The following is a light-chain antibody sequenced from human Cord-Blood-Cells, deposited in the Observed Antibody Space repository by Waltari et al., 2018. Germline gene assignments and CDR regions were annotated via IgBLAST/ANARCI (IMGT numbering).Light chain of an antibody. J-gene: IGKJ2*01. CDR2: AAS. CDR1: QGIRND. Sequence: AIQLTQSPSSMSASVGDRVTITCRASQGIRNDLGWYQQKPGKAPKLLIYAASSLQSGVPSRFSGSGSGTDFTLTISSLQPEDFATYYCLQDYNYPYTFGQGTKLEIK. CDR3: LQDYNYPYT. V-gene: IGKV1-6*01.